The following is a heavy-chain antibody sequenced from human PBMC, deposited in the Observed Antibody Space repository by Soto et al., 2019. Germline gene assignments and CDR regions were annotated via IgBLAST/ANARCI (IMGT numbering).Heavy chain of an antibody. J-gene: IGHJ5*02. CDR2: INHSGST. D-gene: IGHD6-19*01. CDR1: GGSFSGYY. V-gene: IGHV4-34*01. Sequence: SETLSLTCAVYGGSFSGYYWSWIRQPPGKGLEWIGEINHSGSTNYNPSLKSRVTISVDTSRNQFSLKLSSVTAADTAVYYCAEGYSSGWSDWFDPWGQGTLVTVSS. CDR3: AEGYSSGWSDWFDP.